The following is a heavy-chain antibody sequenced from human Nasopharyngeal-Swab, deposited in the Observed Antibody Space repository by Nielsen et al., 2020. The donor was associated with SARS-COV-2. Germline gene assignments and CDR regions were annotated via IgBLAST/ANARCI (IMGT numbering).Heavy chain of an antibody. CDR2: ISWNSGSI. D-gene: IGHD2-21*02. CDR1: GFTFDDYA. CDR3: AKEALAYCGGDCYSGYFQH. J-gene: IGHJ1*01. Sequence: LKISCAASGFTFDDYAMHWVRQAPGKGLEWVSGISWNSGSIGYADSVKGRFTISRDNAKNSLYLQMNSLRAEDTALYYCAKEALAYCGGDCYSGYFQHWGQGTLVTVSS. V-gene: IGHV3-9*01.